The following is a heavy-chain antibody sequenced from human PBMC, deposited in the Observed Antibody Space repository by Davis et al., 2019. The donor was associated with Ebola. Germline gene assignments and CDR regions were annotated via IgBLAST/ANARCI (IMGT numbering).Heavy chain of an antibody. CDR1: GYTFTSYA. D-gene: IGHD3-10*01. CDR3: ARGFGDVDSFDL. Sequence: ASVKVSCKASGYTFTSYAMHWVRQAPGQRLEWMGRINPNNGVANYAQKFQGRVTMTTETSISTAYMDLSRLRSDDTAVYYCARGFGDVDSFDLWGQGTMVTVSS. J-gene: IGHJ3*01. V-gene: IGHV1-2*06. CDR2: INPNNGVA.